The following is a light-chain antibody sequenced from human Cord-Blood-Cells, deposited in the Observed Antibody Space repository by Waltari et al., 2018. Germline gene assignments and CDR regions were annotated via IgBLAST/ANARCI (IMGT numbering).Light chain of an antibody. V-gene: IGLV2-23*02. CDR2: EVS. CDR1: SSDVGSYNL. Sequence: QSALTQPASVSGSPGQSITISCTGTSSDVGSYNLVSWYPQHPGKDPKLMIYEVSKRPAGVSNRFSGAKSGNTASLTISGLQAEDEADYYCCSYAGSSTYVFGTGTKVTVL. CDR3: CSYAGSSTYV. J-gene: IGLJ1*01.